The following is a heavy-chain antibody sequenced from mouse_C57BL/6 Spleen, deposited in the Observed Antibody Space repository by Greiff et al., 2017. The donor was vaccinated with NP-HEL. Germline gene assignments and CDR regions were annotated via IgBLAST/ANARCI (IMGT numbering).Heavy chain of an antibody. CDR1: GFTFSSYA. J-gene: IGHJ2*01. CDR2: ISDGGSYT. CDR3: ARDPYYDYDEFDY. D-gene: IGHD2-4*01. Sequence: EVQLVESGGGLVKPGGSLKLSCAASGFTFSSYAMSWVRQTPEKRLEWVATISDGGSYTYYPDNVKGRFTISRDNAKNNLYLQMSHLKSEDTAMYYCARDPYYDYDEFDYWGQGTTLTVSS. V-gene: IGHV5-4*01.